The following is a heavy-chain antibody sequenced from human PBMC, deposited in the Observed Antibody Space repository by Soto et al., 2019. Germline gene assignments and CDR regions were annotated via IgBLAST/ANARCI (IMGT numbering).Heavy chain of an antibody. V-gene: IGHV3-43*01. CDR3: ANFFFQAEDGIRDVRSVSAFLLTRSSDL. CDR2: ISWDGGST. J-gene: IGHJ2*01. Sequence: DPGKGLEWVPLISWDGGSTYYADSVKGRFSASRDNSKNSLYLQMNSLRTEDTALYYCANFFFQAEDGIRDVRSVSAFLLTRSSDL. D-gene: IGHD3-10*02.